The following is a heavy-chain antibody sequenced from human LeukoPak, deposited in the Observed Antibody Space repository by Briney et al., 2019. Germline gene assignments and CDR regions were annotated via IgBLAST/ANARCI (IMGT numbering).Heavy chain of an antibody. CDR1: GYTFTSYD. CDR2: MNPNSGNT. Sequence: ASVKVSCKASGYTFTSYDINWVRQATGQGLEWMGWMNPNSGNTGYAQKFQGRVTMTRNTSISTAYMELSSLRSEDTAVYYCAREGYCSGGSCHERFDCWGQGTLATVSS. J-gene: IGHJ4*02. V-gene: IGHV1-8*01. CDR3: AREGYCSGGSCHERFDC. D-gene: IGHD2-15*01.